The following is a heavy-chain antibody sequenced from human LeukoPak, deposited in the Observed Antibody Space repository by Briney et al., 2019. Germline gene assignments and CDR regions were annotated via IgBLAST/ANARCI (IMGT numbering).Heavy chain of an antibody. D-gene: IGHD7-27*01. CDR1: GFTFSSYS. J-gene: IGHJ4*02. CDR3: AKGSAFWGLDY. Sequence: PGGSLRLSCAASGFTFSSYSMNWVRQAPGKGLEWVSSISSSSSYIYYADSVKGRFIISRDNAKNSLYLQMNSLRAEDTAVYYCAKGSAFWGLDYWGQGTLVTVSS. CDR2: ISSSSSYI. V-gene: IGHV3-21*04.